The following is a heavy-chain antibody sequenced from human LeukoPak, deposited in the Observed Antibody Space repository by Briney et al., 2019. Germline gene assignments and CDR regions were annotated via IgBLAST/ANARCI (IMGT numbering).Heavy chain of an antibody. CDR1: GFTFSSYA. V-gene: IGHV3-23*01. D-gene: IGHD3-3*01. CDR2: ISGSGGST. Sequence: GGSLRLSCAASGFTFSSYAMSWVRQAPGKGLEWVSAISGSGGSTYYADSVKGRFTISRDNSKNTLYLQMNSLRAEDTAVYYCAKRVFYGFWSGPLPPEWGQGTLVTVSS. J-gene: IGHJ4*02. CDR3: AKRVFYGFWSGPLPPE.